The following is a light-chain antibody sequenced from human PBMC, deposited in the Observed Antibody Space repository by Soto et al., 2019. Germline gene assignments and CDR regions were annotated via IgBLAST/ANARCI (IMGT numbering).Light chain of an antibody. CDR1: QSISNY. V-gene: IGKV3-11*01. J-gene: IGKJ3*01. CDR2: DGY. Sequence: EIVLTQSPATLSLSPGERATLSCRASQSISNYLAWFQQKPGQAPRLVIYDGYNRATGIPARFTGSGSGTDFTLTIGSLEPADFAVYYCLQRSKWPFSFGPGTKVAIK. CDR3: LQRSKWPFS.